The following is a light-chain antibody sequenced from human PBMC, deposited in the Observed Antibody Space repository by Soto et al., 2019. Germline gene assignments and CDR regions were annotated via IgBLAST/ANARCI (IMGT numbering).Light chain of an antibody. V-gene: IGKV3-15*01. Sequence: EIVMTQSPATLSVCQGERATLSCRASQSVSSNLAWYQQKPGQAPRLLIYGASTRATGIPARFSGSGSGTEFTLTISSLQSEDFAVYYCQQYNKWPPYTFGQGTKLEIK. J-gene: IGKJ2*01. CDR1: QSVSSN. CDR3: QQYNKWPPYT. CDR2: GAS.